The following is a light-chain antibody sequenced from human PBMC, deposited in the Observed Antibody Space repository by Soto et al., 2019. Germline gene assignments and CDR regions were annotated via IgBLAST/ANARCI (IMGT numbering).Light chain of an antibody. CDR1: SSDVGSYNL. CDR3: CSYAGSSTYV. V-gene: IGLV2-23*02. J-gene: IGLJ1*01. CDR2: EVS. Sequence: QSVLTQPASVSGSPGQSITISCTGTSSDVGSYNLVSWYQQHPGKAPKVMIYEVSKRPSGVPNRFSGSKSGNTASLTISGLQAEDEAEYYCCSYAGSSTYVLGTGTKVTVL.